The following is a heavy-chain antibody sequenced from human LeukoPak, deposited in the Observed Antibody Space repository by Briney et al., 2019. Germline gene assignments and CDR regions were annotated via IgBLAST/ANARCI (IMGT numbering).Heavy chain of an antibody. V-gene: IGHV1-3*01. Sequence: ASVNVSCQAYGYTFTRYSMHWVRQAPGQRLEWMGWIHDCNGNTQYLQKFQGRVTITRDTSASTAYVELSSLRSEDTAVCYCAILRRGASQRSGAAADLDYWGQGTLVTVSS. D-gene: IGHD6-13*01. CDR3: AILRRGASQRSGAAADLDY. J-gene: IGHJ4*02. CDR1: GYTFTRYS. CDR2: IHDCNGNT.